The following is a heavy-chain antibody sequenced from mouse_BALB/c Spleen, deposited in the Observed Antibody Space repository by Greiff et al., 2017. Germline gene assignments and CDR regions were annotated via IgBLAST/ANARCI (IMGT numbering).Heavy chain of an antibody. V-gene: IGHV2-9*02. CDR1: GFSLTSYG. J-gene: IGHJ3*01. D-gene: IGHD1-1*01. CDR3: ARDALRCPWFAY. Sequence: VKLVESGPGLVAPSQSLSITCTVSGFSLTSYGVHWVRQPPGKGLEWLGVIWAGGSTNYNSALMSRLSISKDNSKSQVFLKMNSLQTDDTAMYYCARDALRCPWFAYWGQGTLVTVSA. CDR2: IWAGGST.